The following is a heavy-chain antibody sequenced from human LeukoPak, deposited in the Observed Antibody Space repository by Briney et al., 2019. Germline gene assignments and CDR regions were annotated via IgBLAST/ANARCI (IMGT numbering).Heavy chain of an antibody. CDR3: AKDYCGGDCYSGWYFDL. V-gene: IGHV3-9*01. CDR1: GFTFDDYA. Sequence: GGSLRLSCAASGFTFDDYAMPWVRHAPGKGLEWVSGISYNSDTIAYADSVKGRFTISRDNAKNSLYLQMNSLRAEDTALYYCAKDYCGGDCYSGWYFDLWGRGTLVTVSS. J-gene: IGHJ2*01. D-gene: IGHD2-21*02. CDR2: ISYNSDTI.